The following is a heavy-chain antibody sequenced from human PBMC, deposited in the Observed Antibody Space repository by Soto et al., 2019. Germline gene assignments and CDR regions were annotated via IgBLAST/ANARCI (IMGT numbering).Heavy chain of an antibody. Sequence: QVQLVESGGGVVQPGRSLRLSCAASGFTFSSYGMHWVRQAPGKGLEWVAVISYDGSNKYYADSVKGRFTISRDNSKNTLYLQMNSLRAEDTAVYYCAKDWGLDWGQGTLGTVSS. CDR3: AKDWGLD. D-gene: IGHD3-16*01. CDR1: GFTFSSYG. CDR2: ISYDGSNK. V-gene: IGHV3-30*18. J-gene: IGHJ4*01.